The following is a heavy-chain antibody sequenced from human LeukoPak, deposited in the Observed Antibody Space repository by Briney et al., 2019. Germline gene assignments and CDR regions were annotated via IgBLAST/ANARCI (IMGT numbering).Heavy chain of an antibody. CDR3: ATSPHASCFDF. Sequence: SETLSLTCAVSGGSISSTNWWSWVRQPPGKVLEWIGEIYHSGSTNYNPSLKSRVTISVDKSKNQFSLILSSVTAADTAMYYCATSPHASCFDFWGQGTLVTVSS. CDR2: IYHSGST. J-gene: IGHJ4*02. CDR1: GGSISSTNW. D-gene: IGHD6-6*01. V-gene: IGHV4-4*02.